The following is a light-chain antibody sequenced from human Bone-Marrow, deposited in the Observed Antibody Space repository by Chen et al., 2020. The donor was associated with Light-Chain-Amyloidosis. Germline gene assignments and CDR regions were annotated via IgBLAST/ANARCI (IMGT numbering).Light chain of an antibody. Sequence: DIQMTQSPSSLSASVGDRITITCQASHDITNSLNWYQQRPGKAPRLLIYDESNLETGVPSRFSGSGSGTVFTFTISSLQPEDIATYYCQQYDNLPYTFGQGTKVEI. CDR1: HDITNS. CDR3: QQYDNLPYT. V-gene: IGKV1-33*01. J-gene: IGKJ2*01. CDR2: DES.